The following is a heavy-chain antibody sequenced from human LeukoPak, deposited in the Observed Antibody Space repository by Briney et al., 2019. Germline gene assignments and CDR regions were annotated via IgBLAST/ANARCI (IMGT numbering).Heavy chain of an antibody. D-gene: IGHD3-3*01. V-gene: IGHV3-23*01. CDR2: ISGSGGST. CDR1: GFTFNSYA. J-gene: IGHJ3*02. Sequence: GGSLRLSCAASGFTFNSYAMSWVRQAPGKGLEWVSAISGSGGSTYYADSVKGRFTISRDNAKNSLYLQVNSLRAEDTAVYYCARGSRFGVVGRDAFDIWGQGTVVTVSS. CDR3: ARGSRFGVVGRDAFDI.